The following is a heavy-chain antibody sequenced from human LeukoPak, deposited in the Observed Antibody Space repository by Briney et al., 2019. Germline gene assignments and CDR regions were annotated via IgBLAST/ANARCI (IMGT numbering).Heavy chain of an antibody. Sequence: SETLSLTCTVSGGSISSSSYYWGWIRQPPGKGLEWIGSIYYSGSTYYNPSLKSRVTISVDTSKNQFSLKLSSVTAADTAVYYCARVVHNGSVGHGYYYYYMDVWGKGTAVTVSS. J-gene: IGHJ6*03. CDR3: ARVVHNGSVGHGYYYYYMDV. CDR1: GGSISSSSYY. D-gene: IGHD1-1*01. V-gene: IGHV4-39*07. CDR2: IYYSGST.